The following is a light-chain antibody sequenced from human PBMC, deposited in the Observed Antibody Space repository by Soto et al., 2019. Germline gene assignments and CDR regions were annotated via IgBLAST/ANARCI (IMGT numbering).Light chain of an antibody. CDR1: SSDIGDYNY. Sequence: QSALTQPASVSGSPGQSITISCTGTSSDIGDYNYVSWYQQHPGKAPKLVIYEVSNRPSGVSDRFSGSKSGNTASLIISGLQAEDEADYYCSSYRSSSSPYVFGTGTKVTVL. V-gene: IGLV2-14*01. CDR2: EVS. CDR3: SSYRSSSSPYV. J-gene: IGLJ1*01.